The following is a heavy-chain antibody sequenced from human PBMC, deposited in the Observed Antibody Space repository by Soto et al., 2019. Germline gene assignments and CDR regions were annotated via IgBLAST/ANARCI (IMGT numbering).Heavy chain of an antibody. CDR2: IIPILGIA. J-gene: IGHJ4*02. Sequence: ASVKVSCKASGGTFSSYTISWVRQAPGQGLEWMGRIIPILGIANYAQKFQGRVTITADKSTSTAYMELSSLRSEDTAVYYCARQMGSGDDSDVDYWGQGTLVTVSS. V-gene: IGHV1-69*02. CDR1: GGTFSSYT. CDR3: ARQMGSGDDSDVDY. D-gene: IGHD5-12*01.